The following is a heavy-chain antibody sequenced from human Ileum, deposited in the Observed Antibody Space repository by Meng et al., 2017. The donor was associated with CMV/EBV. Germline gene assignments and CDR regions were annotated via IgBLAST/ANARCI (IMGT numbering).Heavy chain of an antibody. J-gene: IGHJ4*02. V-gene: IGHV4-59*07. CDR3: AADIASVWMFF. D-gene: IGHD3-10*02. CDR2: IHYSGTT. Sequence: PRQGSAPEPVKPSDTLSLTCSVSTAAISNYYGSWIRQAPGKRLEWIGNIHYSGTTNYSPSLNSRVTISLDTSKNQFSLNLRSVTAADTAVYYCAADIASVWMFFWGQGTLVTVSS. CDR1: TAAISNYY.